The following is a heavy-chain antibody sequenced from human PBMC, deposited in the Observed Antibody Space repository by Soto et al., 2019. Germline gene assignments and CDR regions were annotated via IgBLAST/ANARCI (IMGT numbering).Heavy chain of an antibody. D-gene: IGHD2-21*01. Sequence: PRESLQISFQGSGYIFTNYWIGWVRQMPRKGLEWMGIIYPGDSDTRYRPSFQSQVTISADKSISTAYLKWSSLKASDTAMYYCERLANIFDFDTWGHGTLVTVSS. V-gene: IGHV5-51*01. CDR3: ERLANIFDFDT. J-gene: IGHJ4*01. CDR2: IYPGDSDT. CDR1: GYIFTNYW.